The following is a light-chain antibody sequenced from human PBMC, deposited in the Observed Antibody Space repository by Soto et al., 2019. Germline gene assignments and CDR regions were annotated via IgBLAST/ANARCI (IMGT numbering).Light chain of an antibody. J-gene: IGLJ2*01. CDR2: NTN. CDR3: VYTMRSGISV. CDR1: SDSVSASHF. Sequence: QTVVTQEPSFSGSPGGTVTITCGLSSDSVSASHFPSWYQQTPGQAPRTIIYNTNTRSSGVPDRFSGSILGTPAALNITGELADDESYYYCVYTMRSGISVFGGGTKLTVL. V-gene: IGLV8-61*01.